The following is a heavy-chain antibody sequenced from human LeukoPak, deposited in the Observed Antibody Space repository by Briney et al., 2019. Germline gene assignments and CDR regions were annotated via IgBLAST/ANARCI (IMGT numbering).Heavy chain of an antibody. CDR1: GYSISSGYY. V-gene: IGHV4-38-2*02. CDR2: IYHSGST. CDR3: ARSGSYSGFDY. J-gene: IGHJ4*02. D-gene: IGHD1-26*01. Sequence: ETLSLTCTVSGYSISSGYYWGWIRQPPGKGLEWIGSIYHSGSTYYNPSLKSRVTISVDTSKNQLSLKLSSVTAADTAVYYCARSGSYSGFDYWGQGTLVTVSS.